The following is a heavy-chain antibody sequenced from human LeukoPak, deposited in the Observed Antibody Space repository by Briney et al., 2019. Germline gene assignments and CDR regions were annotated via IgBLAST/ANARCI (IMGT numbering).Heavy chain of an antibody. CDR2: IYYGENT. Sequence: MTSETLSLTCSVSGYSISSDPYYWGSIRQPPGKGLEWIGNIYYGENTYYNPSLKSRVTISIDTSKNQSYLKLSSLTAADTAVYYCARRDDSSGYHKIFDYWGPGTLVTVSS. J-gene: IGHJ4*02. D-gene: IGHD3-22*01. CDR1: GYSISSDPYY. V-gene: IGHV4-39*01. CDR3: ARRDDSSGYHKIFDY.